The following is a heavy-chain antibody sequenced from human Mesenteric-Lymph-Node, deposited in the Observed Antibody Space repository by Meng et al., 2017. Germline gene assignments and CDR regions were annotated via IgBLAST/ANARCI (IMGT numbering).Heavy chain of an antibody. CDR2: IYYSGST. V-gene: IGHV4-39*07. CDR1: GDSISSSSYY. D-gene: IGHD1-26*01. J-gene: IGHJ4*02. Sequence: SETLSLTCTVSGDSISSSSYYWDWIRQPPGKGLEWIGSIYYSGSTYFNPSLKSRVTISVDTSKNQFSLKLTSVTAADTAVYYCARGTSGTHPNFAYWGQGKLVNGAS. CDR3: ARGTSGTHPNFAY.